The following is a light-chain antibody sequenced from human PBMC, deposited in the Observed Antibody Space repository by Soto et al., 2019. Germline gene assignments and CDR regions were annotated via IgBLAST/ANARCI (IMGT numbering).Light chain of an antibody. J-gene: IGLJ2*01. V-gene: IGLV1-47*01. CDR3: AAWDDSRVV. CDR1: SSNIGSNY. Sequence: QSVLTQPPSASGTPGQRVTISCSGSSSNIGSNYVYWYQQLPGTAPKLLIYRNNQRPSGVPDRFSGSKSGTSASLAISGLRSEDEADYYCAAWDDSRVVFGGGTKVTAL. CDR2: RNN.